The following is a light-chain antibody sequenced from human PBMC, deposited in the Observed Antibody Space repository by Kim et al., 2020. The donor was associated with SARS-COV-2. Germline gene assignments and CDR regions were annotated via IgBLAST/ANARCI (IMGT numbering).Light chain of an antibody. CDR1: QSISNL. CDR2: DAS. Sequence: GDRVTITGRASQSISNLLAWYQQKPGKAPKLLIYDASSLQSGVPSRFSGSGSGTEFTLTISSLQPDDFATYYCQQYNSYPWTFGLGTKVDIK. CDR3: QQYNSYPWT. J-gene: IGKJ1*01. V-gene: IGKV1-5*01.